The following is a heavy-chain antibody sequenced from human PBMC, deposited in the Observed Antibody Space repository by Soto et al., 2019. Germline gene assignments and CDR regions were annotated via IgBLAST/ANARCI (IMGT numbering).Heavy chain of an antibody. J-gene: IGHJ3*02. CDR3: AKEGIIHVGYCSSTSCPTI. CDR1: GFSISNHA. V-gene: IGHV3-23*01. CDR2: ISGSGGST. D-gene: IGHD2-2*01. Sequence: GGSLRLSCVVSGFSISNHAMTWVRQAPGKGLEWVSAISGSGGSTYYADSVKGRFTISRDNSKNTLYLQMNSLRAEDTAVYYSAKEGIIHVGYCSSTSCPTIWGQGTMVTVSS.